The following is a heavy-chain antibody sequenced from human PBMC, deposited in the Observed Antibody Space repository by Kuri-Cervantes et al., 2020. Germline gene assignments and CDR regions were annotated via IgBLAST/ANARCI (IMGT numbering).Heavy chain of an antibody. V-gene: IGHV3-49*03. CDR3: TRDDCGSHPYYFDC. CDR1: EFTFGDYA. CDR2: IRVTAYGGTT. D-gene: IGHD4-17*01. J-gene: IGHJ4*02. Sequence: GESLKISYTASEFTFGDYAMSWFRQAPGKGLEWVGFIRVTAYGGTTEYAASVKGRFTISRDDSKSIAYLQMNSLKTEGTAVYYCTRDDCGSHPYYFDCWGQGALVTVSS.